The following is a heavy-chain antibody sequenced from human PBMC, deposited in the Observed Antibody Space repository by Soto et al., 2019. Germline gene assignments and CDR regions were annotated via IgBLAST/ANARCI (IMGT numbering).Heavy chain of an antibody. V-gene: IGHV4-39*01. J-gene: IGHJ6*02. CDR2: IYYSGST. Sequence: QLQLQESGPGLVKPSETLSLTCTVSGGSISSSSYYWGWIRHPPGTGLEWIGSIYYSGSTYYNPSPNSRVTISVDTSKNQFPLTLSSVTAADTAVYYCASLRYCSSTSCYYYYYYGMDVWGQGTTVTVSS. CDR1: GGSISSSSYY. CDR3: ASLRYCSSTSCYYYYYYGMDV. D-gene: IGHD2-2*01.